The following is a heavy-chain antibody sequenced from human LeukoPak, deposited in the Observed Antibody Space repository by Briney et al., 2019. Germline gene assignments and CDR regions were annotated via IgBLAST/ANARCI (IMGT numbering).Heavy chain of an antibody. D-gene: IGHD1-14*01. CDR1: GFTFNNYG. J-gene: IGHJ4*02. CDR2: ISSDGSSK. CDR3: ARKTGDC. Sequence: GGSLRLSCAASGFTFNNYGMHWVRQAPGKGLEWVAVISSDGSSKYYADSVKGRFTISRDNAKNSLYLQMNSLRVEDTAVYYCARKTGDCWGQGTLVIVSS. V-gene: IGHV3-30*12.